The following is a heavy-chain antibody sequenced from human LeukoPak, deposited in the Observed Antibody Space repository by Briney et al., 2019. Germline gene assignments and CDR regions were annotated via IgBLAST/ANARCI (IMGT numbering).Heavy chain of an antibody. CDR1: GGSISSHY. D-gene: IGHD3-22*01. J-gene: IGHJ4*02. Sequence: SETLSLTCTVSGGSISSHYWSWIRQPPGKGLEWIGYIYYSGSTNYNPSLKSRVTISVDTSKNQFSLKLSSVTAADTAVYYCAREKAHYDSSGYFDYWGQGTLVTVSS. CDR2: IYYSGST. CDR3: AREKAHYDSSGYFDY. V-gene: IGHV4-59*11.